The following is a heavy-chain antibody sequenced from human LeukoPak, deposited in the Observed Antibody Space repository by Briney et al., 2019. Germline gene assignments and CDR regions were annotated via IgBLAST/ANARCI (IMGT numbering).Heavy chain of an antibody. CDR1: GYTFTGYY. V-gene: IGHV1-24*01. CDR2: FDPEDGET. J-gene: IGHJ4*02. Sequence: ASVKVSCKASGYTFTGYYMHWVRQAPGKGLEWMGGFDPEDGETIYAQKFQGRVTMTEDTSTDTAYMELSSLRSEDTAVYYCATREFKDYVWGGGKYYFDYWGQGTLVTVSS. CDR3: ATREFKDYVWGGGKYYFDY. D-gene: IGHD3-16*01.